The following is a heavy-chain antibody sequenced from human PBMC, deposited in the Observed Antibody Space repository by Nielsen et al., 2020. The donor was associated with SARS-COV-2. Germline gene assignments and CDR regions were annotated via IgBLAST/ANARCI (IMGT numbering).Heavy chain of an antibody. V-gene: IGHV4-59*12. Sequence: SETLSLTCIVSGGSISSYYWSWIRQPPGKGLEWIGYIYYSGSTYYNPSLKSRVTISVDTSKNQFSLKLSSVTAADTAVYYCARDRTMAPPGYYGMDVWGQGTTVTVSS. CDR2: IYYSGST. J-gene: IGHJ6*02. CDR3: ARDRTMAPPGYYGMDV. D-gene: IGHD4/OR15-4a*01. CDR1: GGSISSYY.